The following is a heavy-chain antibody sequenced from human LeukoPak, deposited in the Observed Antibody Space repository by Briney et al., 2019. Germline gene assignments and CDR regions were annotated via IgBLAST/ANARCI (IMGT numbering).Heavy chain of an antibody. D-gene: IGHD6-19*01. V-gene: IGHV4-34*01. CDR2: INHSGST. CDR3: ARGRGAVADPYYFDY. CDR1: SGSFSGYY. J-gene: IGHJ4*02. Sequence: SETLSLTCAVYSGSFSGYYWSWIRQPPGKGLEWIGEINHSGSTNYNPSLKSRVTISVDTSKNQFSLKLSSVTAADTAVYYCARGRGAVADPYYFDYWGQGTQVTVSS.